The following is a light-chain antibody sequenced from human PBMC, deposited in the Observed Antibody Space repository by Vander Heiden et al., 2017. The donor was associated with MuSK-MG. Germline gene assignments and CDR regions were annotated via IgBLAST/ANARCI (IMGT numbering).Light chain of an antibody. CDR3: QQHGSSPLIT. Sequence: DIVLTQSPGTLSLSPGERATLSCRASQSVSSSYLAWYQQKPGQAPRLLIYGASSRATGIPDRFSGSGYGTDFTLTISRREPEDVAVYYCQQHGSSPLITFGQGTQLEIK. CDR1: QSVSSSY. V-gene: IGKV3-20*01. J-gene: IGKJ5*01. CDR2: GAS.